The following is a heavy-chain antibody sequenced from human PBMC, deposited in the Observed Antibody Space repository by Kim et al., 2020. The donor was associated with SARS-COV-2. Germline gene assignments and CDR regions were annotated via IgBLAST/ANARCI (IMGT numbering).Heavy chain of an antibody. CDR2: IYYSGST. CDR3: ARGDGGYVLGY. CDR1: GGSISSYY. Sequence: SETLSLTCTVSGGSISSYYWSWIRQPPGKGLEWIGYIYYSGSTNYNPSLKSRVTISVDTSKNQFSLKLSSVTAADTAVYYCARGDGGYVLGYWGQGTLVTVSS. D-gene: IGHD5-12*01. J-gene: IGHJ4*02. V-gene: IGHV4-59*13.